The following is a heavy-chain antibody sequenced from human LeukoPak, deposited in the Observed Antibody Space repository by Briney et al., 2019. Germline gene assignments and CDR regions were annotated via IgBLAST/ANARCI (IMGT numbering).Heavy chain of an antibody. J-gene: IGHJ5*02. V-gene: IGHV3-23*01. D-gene: IGHD3-10*01. CDR2: INGGGGST. CDR1: GFTFSTYG. CDR3: ARGSGNWFDP. Sequence: GGSLRLSCAASGFTFSTYGMSWVRQALGKGLEWVSAINGGGGSTYYADSVKGRFTISGDNSKNTLYLQMNSLRAEDTAVYYCARGSGNWFDPWGQGTLVTVSS.